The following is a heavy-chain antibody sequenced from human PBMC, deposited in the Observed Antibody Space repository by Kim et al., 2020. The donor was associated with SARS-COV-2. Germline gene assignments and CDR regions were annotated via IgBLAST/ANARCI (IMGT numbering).Heavy chain of an antibody. CDR1: GFTFSSYA. Sequence: GGSLRLSCAASGFTFSSYAMHWVRQAPGKGLEWVAVISYDGSNKYYADSVKGRFTISRDNSKNTLYLQMNSLRAEDTAVYYCARGDDGYSSSPFSLQHWGQGTLVTVSS. CDR2: ISYDGSNK. V-gene: IGHV3-30*04. CDR3: ARGDDGYSSSPFSLQH. J-gene: IGHJ1*01. D-gene: IGHD6-13*01.